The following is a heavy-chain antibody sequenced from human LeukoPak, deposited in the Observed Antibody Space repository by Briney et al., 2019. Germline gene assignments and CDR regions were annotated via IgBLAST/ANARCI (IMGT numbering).Heavy chain of an antibody. D-gene: IGHD3-16*02. CDR1: GGSFSGYY. J-gene: IGHJ4*02. V-gene: IGHV4-34*01. CDR3: VRRKANYDYVWGSYRYPFYFDY. CDR2: INHSGST. Sequence: SETLSLTCAVYGGSFSGYYWSWIRQPPGKGLEWIGEINHSGSTNYNPSLKSRVTISVDTSKNQFSLKLSSVTAADTAVYYCVRRKANYDYVWGSYRYPFYFDYWGQGTLVTVSS.